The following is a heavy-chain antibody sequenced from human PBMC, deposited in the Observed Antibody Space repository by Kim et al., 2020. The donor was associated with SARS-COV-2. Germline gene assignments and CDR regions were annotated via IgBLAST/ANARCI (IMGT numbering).Heavy chain of an antibody. CDR2: IYYSGST. V-gene: IGHV4-31*03. Sequence: SETLSLTCTVSGGSISSGGYYWSWIRQHPGKGLEWIGYIYYSGSTYYNPSLKSRVTISVDTSKNQFSLKLSSVTAADTAVYYCASFTPQLPWYFDLWGRGTLVNVSS. CDR1: GGSISSGGYY. J-gene: IGHJ2*01. D-gene: IGHD1-1*01. CDR3: ASFTPQLPWYFDL.